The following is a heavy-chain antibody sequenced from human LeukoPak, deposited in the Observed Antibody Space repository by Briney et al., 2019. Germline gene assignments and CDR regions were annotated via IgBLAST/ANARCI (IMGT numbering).Heavy chain of an antibody. Sequence: GGALTLSCPASGFTFSKYWMSWVRQAAAKGLEWVANIKQDGREKYYVDSVKGRFTISRDNAKNSLYLQMNSLRAEDTAVYYCARVKDSYYYGSGSHAPDYWGQGTLVSVSS. CDR2: IKQDGREK. J-gene: IGHJ4*02. CDR1: GFTFSKYW. CDR3: ARVKDSYYYGSGSHAPDY. V-gene: IGHV3-7*01. D-gene: IGHD3-10*01.